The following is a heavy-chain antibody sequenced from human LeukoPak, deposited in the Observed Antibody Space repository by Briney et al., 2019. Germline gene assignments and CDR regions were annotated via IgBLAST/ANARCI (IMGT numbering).Heavy chain of an antibody. V-gene: IGHV4-39*02. CDR1: GGSISSSSYY. CDR2: NYYSGST. CDR3: ARLGGYSYGYSGVFDI. D-gene: IGHD5-18*01. Sequence: SETLSLTCTVSGGSISSSSYYWGWIRQPPGKGLEWIGKNYYSGSTYYNPSLKSRVSISVDTSKKHFSLRLSSVTAADTAVYYCARLGGYSYGYSGVFDIWGQGTMVTVSS. J-gene: IGHJ3*02.